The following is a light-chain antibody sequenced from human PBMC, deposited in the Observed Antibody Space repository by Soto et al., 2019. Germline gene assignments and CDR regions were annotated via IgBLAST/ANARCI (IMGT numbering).Light chain of an antibody. CDR2: GAS. J-gene: IGKJ1*01. V-gene: IGKV3-15*01. CDR3: QQYNNWPPRT. CDR1: QSVSSN. Sequence: EIVMTQSPATLSVSPGERATLSCRASQSVSSNLAWYQQKPGQAPRLLIYGASTRATGIPARFSGSGSGTEFTLTISSLQSEDIAVYYCQQYNNWPPRTLGQGTKVEIK.